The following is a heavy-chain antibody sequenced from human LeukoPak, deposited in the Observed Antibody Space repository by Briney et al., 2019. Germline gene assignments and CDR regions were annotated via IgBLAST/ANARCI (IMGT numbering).Heavy chain of an antibody. CDR2: IKQDGSEK. CDR3: ARDRADRLYYYYMDV. V-gene: IGHV3-7*01. D-gene: IGHD3-10*01. Sequence: GGSPRLSCEVSGFTFSSYWMSWVRQAPGKGLEGVANIKQDGSEKYYVDSVRGRFTISRDNAKNSLYLQMNSLRAEDTAVYYCARDRADRLYYYYMDVWGKGTTVTVSS. CDR1: GFTFSSYW. J-gene: IGHJ6*03.